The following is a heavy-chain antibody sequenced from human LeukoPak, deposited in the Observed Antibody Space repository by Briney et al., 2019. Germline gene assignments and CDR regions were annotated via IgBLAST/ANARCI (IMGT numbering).Heavy chain of an antibody. CDR1: GGSFGSGNYY. Sequence: SETLSLTCTVSGGSFGSGNYYWSWIRQPPGKGLEWIGYIYYSGSTNYNPSLKSRVTISVDTSKNQFSLKLTSVTAADTAVYYCARGVGAVYWYFDLWGRGTLVTVSS. J-gene: IGHJ2*01. CDR2: IYYSGST. CDR3: ARGVGAVYWYFDL. V-gene: IGHV4-61*01. D-gene: IGHD1-26*01.